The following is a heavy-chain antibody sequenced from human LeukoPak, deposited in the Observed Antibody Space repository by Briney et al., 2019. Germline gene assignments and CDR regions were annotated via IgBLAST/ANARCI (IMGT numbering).Heavy chain of an antibody. CDR3: AISQGSYYDTSGYLGGDY. Sequence: ASVKVSCKPSGYTFTNYGIFWVRQAPGQGLEWMGWISAYSGNTNYAQKLQGRVTMTTETSTSTAYMELESLRSDDTAVYYCAISQGSYYDTSGYLGGDYWGQGTLVTVSS. J-gene: IGHJ4*02. CDR2: ISAYSGNT. CDR1: GYTFTNYG. V-gene: IGHV1-18*01. D-gene: IGHD3-22*01.